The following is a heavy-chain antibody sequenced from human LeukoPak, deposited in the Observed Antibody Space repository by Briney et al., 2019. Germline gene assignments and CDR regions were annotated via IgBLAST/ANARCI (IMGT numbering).Heavy chain of an antibody. CDR1: GYTFTGEY. CDR3: ARERVTTIFGVVTLDPFDY. D-gene: IGHD3-3*01. CDR2: INPNSGGT. J-gene: IGHJ4*02. V-gene: IGHV1-2*02. Sequence: ASVKVSCKASGYTFTGEYMHWVRQARGQGGEGMGWINPNSGGTKYAQKFQGRDTMTRDTSTSTAYMELRSLRSDATAVYYCARERVTTIFGVVTLDPFDYWGQGTLVTVSS.